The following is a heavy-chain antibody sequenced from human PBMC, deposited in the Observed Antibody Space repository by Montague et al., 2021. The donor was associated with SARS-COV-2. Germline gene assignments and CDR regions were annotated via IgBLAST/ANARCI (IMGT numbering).Heavy chain of an antibody. D-gene: IGHD3-22*01. J-gene: IGHJ4*02. CDR3: VREKYYFDDSGSK. Sequence: SETLSLTCSVSGVSISSGSYYWSWVRQPPGKGLEWIGYVYHTGGTNYTPPLKSRVTLSIDTSKNQFSLNLTSVTATDTAVYYCVREKYYFDDSGSKWGQGTLVTV. CDR2: VYHTGGT. V-gene: IGHV4-61*01. CDR1: GVSISSGSYY.